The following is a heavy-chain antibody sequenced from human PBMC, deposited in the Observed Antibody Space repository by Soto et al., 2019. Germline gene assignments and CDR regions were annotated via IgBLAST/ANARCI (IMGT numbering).Heavy chain of an antibody. CDR3: ANDGRRLPLDY. V-gene: IGHV3-30*18. D-gene: IGHD6-25*01. CDR1: GFIFSSFG. J-gene: IGHJ4*02. CDR2: ISYDGTKK. Sequence: QVQLVESGGTVVQPGSSRRLSCAASGFIFSSFGMHWARQAPGRGLEWVGVISYDGTKKYYEDSVKGRFTISRDNSKSTLYLQMNNLRAEDTAVYYCANDGRRLPLDYWGQGTLVTVSS.